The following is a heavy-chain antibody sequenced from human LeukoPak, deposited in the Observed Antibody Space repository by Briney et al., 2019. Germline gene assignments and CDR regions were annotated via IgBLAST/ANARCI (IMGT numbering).Heavy chain of an antibody. CDR1: GFTFSSYS. V-gene: IGHV3-21*01. CDR3: ARGPGSQTNY. Sequence: GGSLRLSCAASGFTFSSYSMNWVRQAPGKGLEWVSSISSSSSYIYYADSVKGRFTISRDNAKNSLYLQMNSLRTEDTAVYYCARGPGSQTNYWGQGTLVTVSS. CDR2: ISSSSSYI. D-gene: IGHD1-26*01. J-gene: IGHJ4*02.